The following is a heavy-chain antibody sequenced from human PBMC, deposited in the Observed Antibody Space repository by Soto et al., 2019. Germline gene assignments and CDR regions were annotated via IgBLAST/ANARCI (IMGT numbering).Heavy chain of an antibody. J-gene: IGHJ4*02. CDR1: GYIFTTYG. CDR2: ISTNKGNT. V-gene: IGHV1-18*01. Sequence: QVQMVQSGPEVKKPGASVKVSCKTSGYIFTTYGIAWVRQAPGQGLEWMGWISTNKGNTNYAQKFQGRVTMTTDTSTSTAYMELRSLRSDDTAIYYCATRSPAFDFWGQGTLVTVSS. D-gene: IGHD6-25*01. CDR3: ATRSPAFDF.